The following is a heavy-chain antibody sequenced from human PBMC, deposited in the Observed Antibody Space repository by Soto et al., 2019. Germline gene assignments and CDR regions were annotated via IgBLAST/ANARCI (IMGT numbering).Heavy chain of an antibody. CDR2: IYHSGST. CDR3: ARETFVAAAGMGIDY. CDR1: GGSISSSNW. J-gene: IGHJ4*02. Sequence: PSETLSLTCAVSGGSISSSNWWSWVRQPPGKGLEWIGEIYHSGSTNYNPSLKSRVTISVDKSKNQFSLKLSSVTAADTAVYYCARETFVAAAGMGIDYWGQGTLVTVSS. V-gene: IGHV4-4*02. D-gene: IGHD6-13*01.